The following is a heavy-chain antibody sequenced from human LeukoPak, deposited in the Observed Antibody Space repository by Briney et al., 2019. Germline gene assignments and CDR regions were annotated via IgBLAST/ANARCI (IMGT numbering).Heavy chain of an antibody. CDR2: IIPIFGTA. Sequence: VASVKLSCKASGCTFSSYAISWVRHAHGQGLEWMGGIIPIFGTANDAQKFQGRVTITADESTSTAYMELSSLRSEDTAVYYCARGRVGTVTTGIAFDIWGQGTMVTVSS. CDR3: ARGRVGTVTTGIAFDI. CDR1: GCTFSSYA. D-gene: IGHD4-17*01. J-gene: IGHJ3*02. V-gene: IGHV1-69*13.